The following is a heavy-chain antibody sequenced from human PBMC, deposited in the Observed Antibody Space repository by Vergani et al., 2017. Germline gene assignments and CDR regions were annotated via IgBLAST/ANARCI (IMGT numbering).Heavy chain of an antibody. J-gene: IGHJ4*02. Sequence: QVQLQGSGPGLVKPSQTLSLTCTVSGGSISSGDYYWSWIRQPPGKGLEWIGYIYYSGSTYYNPSLKSRVTISVATSKNQFSLKLSSVTAADTAVYYCAREHSVYTYFDYWGQGTLVTVSS. V-gene: IGHV4-30-4*01. D-gene: IGHD5/OR15-5a*01. CDR2: IYYSGST. CDR3: AREHSVYTYFDY. CDR1: GGSISSGDYY.